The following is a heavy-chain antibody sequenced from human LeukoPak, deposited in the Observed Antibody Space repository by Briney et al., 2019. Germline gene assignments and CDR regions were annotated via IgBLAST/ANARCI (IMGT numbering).Heavy chain of an antibody. V-gene: IGHV3-23*01. Sequence: GGSLRLSCAASGFTFSSYAMSWVRQAPGKGLEWVSAIRGSGGSTYYADSVKGRFTISRDNSKNTLYLQMNCLSAEDTAVYYCAKNPGSYRLQHDYWGQGTLVTVSS. D-gene: IGHD3-16*02. CDR1: GFTFSSYA. J-gene: IGHJ4*02. CDR3: AKNPGSYRLQHDY. CDR2: IRGSGGST.